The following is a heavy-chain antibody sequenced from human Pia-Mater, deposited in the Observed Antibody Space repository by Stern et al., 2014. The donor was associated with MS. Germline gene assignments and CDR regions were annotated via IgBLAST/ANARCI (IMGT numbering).Heavy chain of an antibody. CDR1: GFTFSTYA. V-gene: IGHV3-30-3*01. Sequence: QVQLVQSGGGVVQPGRSLRLSCATSGFTFSTYAIHWVRQAPGKGLEWVAVISYYGNNQYYADSVKGRFTISRDNSKNTLYLQMNSLTDEDTAVYYCARDPLAGTGAYFDYWGQGALVTVSS. CDR3: ARDPLAGTGAYFDY. D-gene: IGHD6-19*01. CDR2: ISYYGNNQ. J-gene: IGHJ4*02.